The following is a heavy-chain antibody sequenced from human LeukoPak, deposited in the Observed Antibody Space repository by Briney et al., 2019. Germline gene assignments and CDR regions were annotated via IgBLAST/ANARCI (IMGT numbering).Heavy chain of an antibody. Sequence: TGGSLRLSCAASGFTFSSYSMNWVRQAPGKGLEWVSSISSSSSYIYYADSVKGRFTISKDNAKNSLYLQMNSLRAEDTAVYYCARDRDLLDFDYWGQGTLVTVSS. J-gene: IGHJ4*02. CDR3: ARDRDLLDFDY. CDR2: ISSSSSYI. V-gene: IGHV3-21*01. CDR1: GFTFSSYS. D-gene: IGHD2-15*01.